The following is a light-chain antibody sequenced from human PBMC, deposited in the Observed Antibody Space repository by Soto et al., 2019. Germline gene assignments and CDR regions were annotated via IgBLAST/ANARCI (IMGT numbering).Light chain of an antibody. CDR1: QSVSNY. CDR3: QQRSNWIT. Sequence: EIVLTQSPATLSLSPGEIATLSCSASQSVSNYFAWYQQKPGQAPRLLIYDASNRATGIPARFSGSGSGTDFTLTISSLEPEDFAVYYCQQRSNWITFGQGTRLEIK. V-gene: IGKV3-11*01. CDR2: DAS. J-gene: IGKJ5*01.